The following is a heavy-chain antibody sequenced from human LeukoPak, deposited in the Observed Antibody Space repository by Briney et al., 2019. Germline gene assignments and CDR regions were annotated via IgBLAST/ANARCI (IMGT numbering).Heavy chain of an antibody. D-gene: IGHD2-21*02. Sequence: GGSLRLSCAASGFTFDDYAMHWVRQAPGKGLEWVSGISWNSGHKGYADSVKGRFTISRDNAKNSLYLQMNSLRAEDTAVYYCARVVVVTRNQRSWFDPWGQGTLVTVSS. J-gene: IGHJ5*02. CDR2: ISWNSGHK. CDR3: ARVVVVTRNQRSWFDP. CDR1: GFTFDDYA. V-gene: IGHV3-9*01.